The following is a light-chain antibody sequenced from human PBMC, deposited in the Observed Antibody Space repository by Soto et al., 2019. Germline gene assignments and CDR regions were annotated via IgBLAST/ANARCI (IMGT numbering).Light chain of an antibody. CDR2: DVS. CDR3: QQYNSYVRT. CDR1: QSISSW. J-gene: IGKJ1*01. Sequence: DIQMTQSPSTLSASIGDRVTITCRASQSISSWLAWYQQKPGKAPKLLIYDVSTLESGVPSRFSGSGSGTEFTLTISSLQPDDFATYYCQQYNSYVRTFGQGTKVDIK. V-gene: IGKV1-5*01.